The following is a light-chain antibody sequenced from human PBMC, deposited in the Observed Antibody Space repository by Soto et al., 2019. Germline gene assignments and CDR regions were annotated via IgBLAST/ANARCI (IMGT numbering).Light chain of an antibody. Sequence: QSVLTQPASVSGSPGQSITISCAGTSSDIGGYNYVSWCQQHPGKAPKLIIYEVNNRPSGVSDRFSGSKSGNTASLTISGLQAEDEADYYCSSYTTNTIVFGGGTQLTVL. CDR2: EVN. CDR1: SSDIGGYNY. V-gene: IGLV2-14*01. CDR3: SSYTTNTIV. J-gene: IGLJ2*01.